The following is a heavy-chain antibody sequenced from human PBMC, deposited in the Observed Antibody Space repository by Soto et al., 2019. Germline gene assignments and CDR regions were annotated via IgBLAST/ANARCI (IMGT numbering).Heavy chain of an antibody. CDR2: ISYDGSNK. J-gene: IGHJ6*02. Sequence: GGSLRLSCAASGFTFSSYAMHWVRQAPGKGLEWVAVISYDGSNKYYADSVKGRFTISRDNSKNTLYLQMNSLRAEDTAAYYCARESVMGYCSGGSCYETGYYYGMDVWGQGTTVTVSS. V-gene: IGHV3-30-3*01. D-gene: IGHD2-15*01. CDR3: ARESVMGYCSGGSCYETGYYYGMDV. CDR1: GFTFSSYA.